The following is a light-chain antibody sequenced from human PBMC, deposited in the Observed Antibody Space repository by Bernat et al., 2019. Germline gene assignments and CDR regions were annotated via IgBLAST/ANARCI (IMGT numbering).Light chain of an antibody. CDR2: EVT. CDR3: SSYAGNNKGV. J-gene: IGLJ1*01. V-gene: IGLV2-8*01. CDR1: SSDVGGYNY. Sequence: QSALTQPPSASGSPGQSVTISCTGTSSDVGGYNYVSWYQQHPGKAPKLMIYEVTKRPSGVPDRFSGSKSGNTASLTVSGLQAGDEADYYCSSYAGNNKGVFGTGTKVTVL.